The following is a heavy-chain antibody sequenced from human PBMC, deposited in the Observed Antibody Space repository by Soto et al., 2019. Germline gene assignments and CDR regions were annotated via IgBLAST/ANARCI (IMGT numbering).Heavy chain of an antibody. Sequence: PGGSLRLSCAASGFTFSSYAMSWVRQAPGKGLEWVSAISGSGGSTYYADSVKGRFTISRDNSKNTLYLQMNSLRAEDTAVYYCAKGGPCSGGSCAHYYYYMDVWGKGTTVPVSS. V-gene: IGHV3-23*01. D-gene: IGHD2-15*01. J-gene: IGHJ6*03. CDR2: ISGSGGST. CDR1: GFTFSSYA. CDR3: AKGGPCSGGSCAHYYYYMDV.